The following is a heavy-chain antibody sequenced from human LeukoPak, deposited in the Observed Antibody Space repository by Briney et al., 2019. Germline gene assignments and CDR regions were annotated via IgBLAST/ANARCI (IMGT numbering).Heavy chain of an antibody. CDR2: IIPIFGTA. D-gene: IGHD1-26*01. Sequence: SVKVSCKASGGTFSSYAISWVRQAPGQGLEWMGGIIPIFGTANYAQKFQGRVTITTDESTSTAYMELSSLRSEDTAVYYCAREYDGSYGFDYWGQGTLVTVSS. J-gene: IGHJ4*02. V-gene: IGHV1-69*05. CDR3: AREYDGSYGFDY. CDR1: GGTFSSYA.